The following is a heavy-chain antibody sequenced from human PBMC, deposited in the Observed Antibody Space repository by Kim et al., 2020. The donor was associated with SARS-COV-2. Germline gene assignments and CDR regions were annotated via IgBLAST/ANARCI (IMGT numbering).Heavy chain of an antibody. J-gene: IGHJ4*02. Sequence: GGSLRLSCVASGFNFGDYAMNWVRHAPGKGLEWVSGISWDSGTMGYADSVKGRFIISRDNAKSSLYLQMNSLTAEDTALYYCAKGGGSGTTFSSHFWGRGTLVTVSS. V-gene: IGHV3-9*01. CDR3: AKGGGSGTTFSSHF. CDR1: GFNFGDYA. D-gene: IGHD1-1*01. CDR2: ISWDSGTM.